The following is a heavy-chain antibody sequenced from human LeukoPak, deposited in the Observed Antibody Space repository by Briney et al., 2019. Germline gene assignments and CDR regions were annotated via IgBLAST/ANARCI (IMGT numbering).Heavy chain of an antibody. CDR1: GGSISSYY. V-gene: IGHV4-59*01. CDR2: IYYSGST. Sequence: KPSETLSLTCTVSGGSISSYYWSWIRQPPGKGLEWIGYIYYSGSTNYNPSLKSRVTISVDTSKNQFSLKLSSVTAADTAVYYCARDFTYWGQGTPVTVSS. CDR3: ARDFTY. J-gene: IGHJ4*02.